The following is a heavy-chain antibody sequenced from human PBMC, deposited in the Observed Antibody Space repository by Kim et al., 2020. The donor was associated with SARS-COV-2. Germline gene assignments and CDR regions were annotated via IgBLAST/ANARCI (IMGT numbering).Heavy chain of an antibody. D-gene: IGHD6-13*01. V-gene: IGHV3-23*01. Sequence: GGSLRLSCAASGFTLNTYAMGWVRQAPGKGLEWVSTVSGTGASTYYADSVKGRFSISRDNSRNTLSLQMSSLRAEDTAVYYCARHGYRSNWYDYWGQGTLVTVSS. CDR1: GFTLNTYA. CDR2: VSGTGAST. J-gene: IGHJ4*02. CDR3: ARHGYRSNWYDY.